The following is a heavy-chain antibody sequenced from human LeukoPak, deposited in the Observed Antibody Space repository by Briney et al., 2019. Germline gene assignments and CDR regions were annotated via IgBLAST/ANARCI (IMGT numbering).Heavy chain of an antibody. CDR1: GFSFNYYN. Sequence: PGGSLRLSCAASGFSFNYYNMNWVRQAPGKGLEWVSVIYSGGSTYYADSVKGRFTISRDNSKNTLYLQMNSLRAEDTAVYYCARAVIATGAAGVFDYWGQGTLVTVSS. V-gene: IGHV3-66*01. D-gene: IGHD6-13*01. CDR2: IYSGGST. J-gene: IGHJ4*02. CDR3: ARAVIATGAAGVFDY.